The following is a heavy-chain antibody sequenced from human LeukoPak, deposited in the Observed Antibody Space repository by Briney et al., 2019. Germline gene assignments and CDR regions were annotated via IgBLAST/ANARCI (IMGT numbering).Heavy chain of an antibody. V-gene: IGHV3-66*01. CDR3: ARDQWAVAGYGY. D-gene: IGHD6-19*01. CDR2: IYSGGST. CDR1: GFTVSSNY. Sequence: GGFLRLSCAASGFTVSSNYMSWVRQAPGKGLEWVSVIYSGGSTYYADSVKGRFTISRDNSKNTLYLQMNSLRAEDTAVYYCARDQWAVAGYGYWGQGTLVTVSS. J-gene: IGHJ4*02.